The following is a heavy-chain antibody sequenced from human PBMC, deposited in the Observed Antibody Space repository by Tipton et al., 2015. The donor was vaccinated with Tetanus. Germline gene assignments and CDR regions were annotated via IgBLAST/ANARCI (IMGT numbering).Heavy chain of an antibody. CDR1: GGSLRGGDPY. CDR3: ARANYDFPKKGPFDS. Sequence: TLSLTCTVSGGSLRGGDPYWSWIRQPPGKGLEWLAYISTSGSANSNYFLKSRITVSRDTSKNQFSLKLTSVTAADTAVYYCARANYDFPKKGPFDSWGQGTLVIVSS. J-gene: IGHJ4*02. CDR2: ISTSGSA. D-gene: IGHD3-3*01. V-gene: IGHV4-61*08.